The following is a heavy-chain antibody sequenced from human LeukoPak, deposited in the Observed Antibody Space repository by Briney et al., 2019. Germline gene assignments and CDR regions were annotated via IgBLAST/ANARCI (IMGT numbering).Heavy chain of an antibody. V-gene: IGHV4-34*01. CDR2: INHSGST. J-gene: IGHJ3*02. Sequence: SETLSLTCAVYGGSFSGYYWSWIRQPPGKGLEWIGEINHSGSTNYNPSLKSRVTISVDTSKNQFSLKLSSVTAADTAVYYCATNYGDYGIDIWGQGTMVTVSS. D-gene: IGHD4-17*01. CDR1: GGSFSGYY. CDR3: ATNYGDYGIDI.